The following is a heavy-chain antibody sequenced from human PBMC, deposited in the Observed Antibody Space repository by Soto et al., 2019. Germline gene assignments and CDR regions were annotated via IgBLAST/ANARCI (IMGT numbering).Heavy chain of an antibody. CDR2: IIPIFGTA. CDR3: ARSTYHFWSGHIGISSYYYYGMDV. Sequence: SVKVSCKASGGTFSSYAISWVRQAPGQGLEWMGGIIPIFGTANYAQKFQGRVTITADESTSTAYMELSSLRSEDTAVYYCARSTYHFWSGHIGISSYYYYGMDVWGQGTMVTVSS. D-gene: IGHD3-3*02. J-gene: IGHJ6*02. V-gene: IGHV1-69*13. CDR1: GGTFSSYA.